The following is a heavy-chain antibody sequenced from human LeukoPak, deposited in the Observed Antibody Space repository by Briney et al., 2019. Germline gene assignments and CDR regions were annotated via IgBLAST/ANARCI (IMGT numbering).Heavy chain of an antibody. V-gene: IGHV1-2*02. CDR3: ARERQQLVKGNWFDP. Sequence: ASVKVSCKASGYTFTGYYMHWVRQAPGQGLEWMGWINPNGGGTNYAQKFQGRVTMTRDTSISTAYMELSRLRSDDTAVYYCARERQQLVKGNWFDPWGQGTLVTVSS. CDR2: INPNGGGT. J-gene: IGHJ5*02. D-gene: IGHD6-13*01. CDR1: GYTFTGYY.